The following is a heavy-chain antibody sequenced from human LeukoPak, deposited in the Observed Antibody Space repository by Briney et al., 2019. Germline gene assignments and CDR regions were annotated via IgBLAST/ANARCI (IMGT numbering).Heavy chain of an antibody. CDR3: ASDGAYALAV. CDR1: GFAFSRSW. CDR2: INNDATRT. V-gene: IGHV3-74*01. J-gene: IGHJ6*02. Sequence: GGSLRLSCAASGFAFSRSWIHWVRQASGKGLVWVSHINNDATRTTYADSVRGRFTISRDNAKNTVSLQMNSLRAEDTAVYYCASDGAYALAVWGQGTTVTVSS.